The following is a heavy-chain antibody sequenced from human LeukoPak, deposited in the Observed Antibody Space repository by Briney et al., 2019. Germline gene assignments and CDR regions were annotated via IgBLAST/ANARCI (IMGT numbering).Heavy chain of an antibody. CDR1: GFTFSSYG. D-gene: IGHD2-15*01. J-gene: IGHJ4*02. CDR3: ARDASGTFDY. Sequence: GGSLRLSCAASGFTFSSYGMHRVRQAPGKGLEWVAVIWYDGSNKYYADSVKGRFTISRDNSKNTLYPQMNSLRAEDKAVYYCARDASGTFDYWGQGTLVTVSS. CDR2: IWYDGSNK. V-gene: IGHV3-33*01.